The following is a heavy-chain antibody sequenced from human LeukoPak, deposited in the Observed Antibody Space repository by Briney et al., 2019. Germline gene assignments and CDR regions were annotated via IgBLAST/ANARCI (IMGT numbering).Heavy chain of an antibody. Sequence: SGGSLRLSCAASGFTFSSYAMSWVRQAPGKGLEWVSAISGSGGSTYYADSVKGRFTISRDNSKNTLYLQMNSLRAEDTAVYYCAKDPSYYDFWSGYPNWFDPWGQGTLVTVSS. J-gene: IGHJ5*02. CDR2: ISGSGGST. D-gene: IGHD3-3*01. V-gene: IGHV3-23*01. CDR1: GFTFSSYA. CDR3: AKDPSYYDFWSGYPNWFDP.